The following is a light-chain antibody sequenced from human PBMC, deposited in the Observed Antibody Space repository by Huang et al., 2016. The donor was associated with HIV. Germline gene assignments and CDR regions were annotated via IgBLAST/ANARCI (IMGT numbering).Light chain of an antibody. CDR2: DAS. CDR1: QSVSSY. Sequence: EIVLTQSPATLSLSPGEIATLSCRASQSVSSYLAWYQQKPGQAPRLLIYDASNRATGIPARFSGSGSVTDFTLTISSLEPEDFAVYYCQQRSNWPPEVTFGPGTKVDIK. V-gene: IGKV3-11*01. J-gene: IGKJ3*01. CDR3: QQRSNWPPEVT.